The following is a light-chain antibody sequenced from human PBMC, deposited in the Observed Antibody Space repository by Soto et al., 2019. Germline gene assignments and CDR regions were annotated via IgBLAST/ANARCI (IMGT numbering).Light chain of an antibody. CDR2: GAS. CDR1: QSVSSNF. Sequence: EIVLTQSPGTLSLSPGERATLSCRASQSVSSNFLAWYQQKPGQAPRLLISGASSRAIDIPDRFSGSGSGTDFTLTISSLQPEDFATYYCLQDYNYPVTFGQGTKVDIK. J-gene: IGKJ2*01. V-gene: IGKV3-20*01. CDR3: LQDYNYPVT.